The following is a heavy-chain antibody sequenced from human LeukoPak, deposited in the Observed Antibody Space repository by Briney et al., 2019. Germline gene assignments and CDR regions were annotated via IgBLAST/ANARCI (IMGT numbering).Heavy chain of an antibody. Sequence: SWIRQPPGKGLEWVGRIKSKSDGGTIDYAAPVKGRFTISRDDSKNTLYLQMHSLTTEDTAVYYCATTRTYWGQGTLVTVSS. V-gene: IGHV3-15*01. J-gene: IGHJ4*02. CDR3: ATTRTY. CDR2: IKSKSDGGTI.